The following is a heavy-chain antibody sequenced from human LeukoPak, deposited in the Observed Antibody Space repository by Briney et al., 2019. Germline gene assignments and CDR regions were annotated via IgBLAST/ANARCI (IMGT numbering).Heavy chain of an antibody. J-gene: IGHJ6*03. CDR1: GYTFTDYY. Sequence: ASVKVSCKASGYTFTDYYIHWVRQAPGQGLEWMGWINPNGGGTRFAQKFQGRVTMTRDTSISSAYMELSRLTSDDTAVYYCARGSKQVAYYHYYMDVWGKGTTVTVSS. CDR3: ARGSKQVAYYHYYMDV. D-gene: IGHD5-12*01. V-gene: IGHV1-2*02. CDR2: INPNGGGT.